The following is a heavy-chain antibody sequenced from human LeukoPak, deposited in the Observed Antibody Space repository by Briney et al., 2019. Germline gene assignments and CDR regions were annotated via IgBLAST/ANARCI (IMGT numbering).Heavy chain of an antibody. CDR3: AHSRGDFDF. D-gene: IGHD4-17*01. CDR1: GFSLSSGGG. V-gene: IGHV2-5*01. J-gene: IGHJ4*02. CDR2: IYGNGDK. Sequence: SGPTLVNPTQTLTLTCTFSGFSLSSGGGVGWIRQPPGKALERLALIYGNGDKRYSPSLKSRLTITKDTSKNQVILTMTNMDPVDTATYSCAHSRGDFDFWGQGTLVTVSS.